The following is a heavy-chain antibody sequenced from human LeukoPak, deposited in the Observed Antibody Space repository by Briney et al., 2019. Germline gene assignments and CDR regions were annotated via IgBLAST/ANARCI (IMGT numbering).Heavy chain of an antibody. V-gene: IGHV1-8*03. D-gene: IGHD3-3*01. CDR3: AISRYDFWSGYIAGWFDP. CDR1: GYTFTSYD. CDR2: MNPNSGNT. Sequence: ASVKVSCKASGYTFTSYDINWVRQATGQGREWMGWMNPNSGNTGYAQKFQGRATITRNTSISTAYMELSSLRSEDTAVYYCAISRYDFWSGYIAGWFDPWGQGTLVTVSS. J-gene: IGHJ5*02.